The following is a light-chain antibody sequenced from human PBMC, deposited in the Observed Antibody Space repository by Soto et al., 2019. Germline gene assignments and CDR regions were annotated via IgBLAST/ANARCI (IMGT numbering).Light chain of an antibody. Sequence: EMVVTQSPATLSVSPGERATLSCRASQSVSRNLAWYQQKPGQAPRLLIYGASTRATGIPARFSGSGSGTEFTLTISSLQSEDFAVYYCQQYNNWPPTFGQGTKVEIK. CDR1: QSVSRN. V-gene: IGKV3-15*01. J-gene: IGKJ1*01. CDR3: QQYNNWPPT. CDR2: GAS.